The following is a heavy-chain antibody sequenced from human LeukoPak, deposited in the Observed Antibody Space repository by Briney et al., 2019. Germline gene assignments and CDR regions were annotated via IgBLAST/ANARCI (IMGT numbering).Heavy chain of an antibody. CDR1: GYSFTSYW. Sequence: HGESLKISCKGLGYSFTSYWFGWVRQMPGKGLEWMGIIYPGDSDTRYSPSFQGQVTISADKSISTAYLQWSSLKASDTAMYYCARAGIVGATSFDYWGQGTLVTVSS. CDR2: IYPGDSDT. J-gene: IGHJ4*02. V-gene: IGHV5-51*01. D-gene: IGHD1-26*01. CDR3: ARAGIVGATSFDY.